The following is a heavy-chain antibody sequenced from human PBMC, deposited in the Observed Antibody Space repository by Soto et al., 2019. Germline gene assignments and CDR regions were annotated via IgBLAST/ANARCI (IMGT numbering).Heavy chain of an antibody. CDR2: IIPLLGIA. CDR1: GGTFSSYT. D-gene: IGHD2-15*01. V-gene: IGHV1-69*02. Sequence: QVQLVQSGAEVKKPGSSVKVSCKASGGTFSSYTISWVRQAPGQGLEWMGRIIPLLGIANYAQKFQGRVTITADKSTSTAYVELSSLRSEDTAVYYCACHRVVVAAADDWGQGTLVTVSS. J-gene: IGHJ1*01. CDR3: ACHRVVVAAADD.